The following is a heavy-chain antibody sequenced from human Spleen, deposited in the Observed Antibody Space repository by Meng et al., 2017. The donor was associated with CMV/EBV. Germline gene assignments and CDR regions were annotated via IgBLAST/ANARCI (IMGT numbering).Heavy chain of an antibody. CDR3: AREGTRPVGGTFDY. D-gene: IGHD3-16*01. J-gene: IGHJ4*02. Sequence: QVQLVQAGAEVKKPGSSVKVSCKASGGTFSSYAISWVRQAPGQGLEWMGGIIPIFGTANYAQKFQVRVTITADESTSTAYMELSSLRSEDTAVYYCAREGTRPVGGTFDYWGQGTLVTVSS. CDR2: IIPIFGTA. V-gene: IGHV1-69*12. CDR1: GGTFSSYA.